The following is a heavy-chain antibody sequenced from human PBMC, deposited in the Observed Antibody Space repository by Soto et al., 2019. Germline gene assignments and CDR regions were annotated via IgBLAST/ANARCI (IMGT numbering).Heavy chain of an antibody. J-gene: IGHJ4*02. CDR1: GFTFRSYW. CDR2: IKQDGSEK. Sequence: EVQLVESGGGLVQPGGSLRLSCAASGFTFRSYWMSWVRQAPGKGMEWVANIKQDGSEKYYVDSVKGRFTISRDKAKNSLYLQMNSLRAEDTAVYYCARVPSPYYDILTGYRYYFDYWGQGTLVTVSS. CDR3: ARVPSPYYDILTGYRYYFDY. D-gene: IGHD3-9*01. V-gene: IGHV3-7*01.